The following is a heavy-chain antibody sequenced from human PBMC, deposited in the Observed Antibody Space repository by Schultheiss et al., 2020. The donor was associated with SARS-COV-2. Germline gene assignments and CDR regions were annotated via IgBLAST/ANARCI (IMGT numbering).Heavy chain of an antibody. CDR1: GGSISSYY. CDR2: IYYSGST. V-gene: IGHV4-59*08. D-gene: IGHD3-9*01. CDR3: ARTYDILTGYDY. Sequence: SQTLSLTCTVSGGSISSYYWSWIRQPPGKGLEWIGYIYYSGSTNYNPSLKSRVTISVDTSKNQFSLKLSSVTAADTAVYYCARTYDILTGYDYWGQGTLVTVSS. J-gene: IGHJ4*02.